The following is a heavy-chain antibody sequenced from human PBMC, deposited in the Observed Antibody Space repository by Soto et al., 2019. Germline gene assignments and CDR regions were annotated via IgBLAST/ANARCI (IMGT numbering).Heavy chain of an antibody. V-gene: IGHV4-59*01. J-gene: IGHJ6*02. D-gene: IGHD6-13*01. CDR3: AKSRQRLVTYNGMEV. CDR2: IYYSVST. CDR1: GSSFNSYY. Sequence: PSETLTLPCTVPGSSFNSYYSSWIRQPPGKGLEWSGYIYYSVSTNYTPSSKSRFTISLDTSQTQSSLKVSSVTAADTAVYYCAKSRQRLVTYNGMEVGGQGTTVTGS.